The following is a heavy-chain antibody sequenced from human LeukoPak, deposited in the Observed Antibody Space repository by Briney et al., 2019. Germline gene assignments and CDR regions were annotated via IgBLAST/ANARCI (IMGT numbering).Heavy chain of an antibody. V-gene: IGHV3-48*01. Sequence: GGSLRLSCAASGFIFNIYRMTWVRQAPGKGLEWVSYITSDSATIYYADSVKGRSTISRDNAKNSLYLQINSLRAEDTAVYYCARGVTVTGGGFDYWGQGTLVTVSS. D-gene: IGHD6-19*01. CDR2: ITSDSATI. J-gene: IGHJ4*02. CDR1: GFIFNIYR. CDR3: ARGVTVTGGGFDY.